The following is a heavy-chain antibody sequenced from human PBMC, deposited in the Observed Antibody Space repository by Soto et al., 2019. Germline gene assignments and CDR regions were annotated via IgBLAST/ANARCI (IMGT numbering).Heavy chain of an antibody. Sequence: ESLKISCKGSGYRFNNYWIGWVRQMPGKGLEWMAIIYPGDSDTRYSPSFQGQVTVSADKSISTAYLQWSSLKASDTAMYFCARTTSSSGYSPFGPWGQGTPVTVSS. CDR3: ARTTSSSGYSPFGP. CDR1: GYRFNNYW. J-gene: IGHJ5*02. CDR2: IYPGDSDT. V-gene: IGHV5-51*01. D-gene: IGHD6-6*01.